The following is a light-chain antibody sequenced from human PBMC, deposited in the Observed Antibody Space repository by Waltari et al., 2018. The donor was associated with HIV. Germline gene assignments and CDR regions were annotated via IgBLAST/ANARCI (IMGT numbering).Light chain of an antibody. J-gene: IGLJ1*01. V-gene: IGLV2-8*01. Sequence: QSALTQPPSASGSPGQSVTISCTGTSSDVGGYNYVSWYQQHPGKAPNLMIYEVTKRPSGVPDRLSGSKSGNTASLTVSGLQAEDEADYYCSSYAGSNNYVFGAGTKVTVL. CDR3: SSYAGSNNYV. CDR2: EVT. CDR1: SSDVGGYNY.